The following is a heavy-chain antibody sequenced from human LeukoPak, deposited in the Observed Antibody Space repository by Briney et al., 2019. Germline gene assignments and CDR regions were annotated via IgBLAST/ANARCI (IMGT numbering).Heavy chain of an antibody. J-gene: IGHJ6*02. CDR3: ARDGGNSNYYYYGMDV. Sequence: ASVKVSCTASGYTFTSYDINWVRQATGQGLEWMGWMNPNSGNTGYAQKFQGRVTMTRNTSISTAYMELSSLRSEDTAVYYCARDGGNSNYYYYGMDVWGQGTTVTVSS. D-gene: IGHD4-23*01. V-gene: IGHV1-8*01. CDR1: GYTFTSYD. CDR2: MNPNSGNT.